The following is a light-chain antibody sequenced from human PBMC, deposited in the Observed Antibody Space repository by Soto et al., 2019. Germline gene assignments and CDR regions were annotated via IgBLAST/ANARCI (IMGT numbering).Light chain of an antibody. J-gene: IGKJ2*01. Sequence: DIQMTQSPSSLSASIGDRVTITCRASQSISTYLNWLQQKPGEAPKLLIQAASSLQSGVSSRFSGSGSGTDFTLTINSLQPEDFAVYYCQQSYSAPVTFGQGTKL. CDR1: QSISTY. CDR3: QQSYSAPVT. V-gene: IGKV1-39*01. CDR2: AAS.